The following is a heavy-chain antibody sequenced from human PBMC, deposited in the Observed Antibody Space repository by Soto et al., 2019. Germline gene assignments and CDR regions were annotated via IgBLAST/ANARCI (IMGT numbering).Heavy chain of an antibody. D-gene: IGHD3-22*01. CDR3: AKDEGCACSAPRGRYYPYYGMDV. CDR1: GFTFHEHA. Sequence: EVQLVESGGGLVQPGGSLRLSCAASGFTFHEHAMHWVRQVPGRGLEWVSGISWESGTTDYGDSVKGRFTISRDNAKNFLYFQINSLRPEDTGIYYCAKDEGCACSAPRGRYYPYYGMDVGGQATTVTVSS. J-gene: IGHJ6*02. V-gene: IGHV3-9*01. CDR2: ISWESGTT.